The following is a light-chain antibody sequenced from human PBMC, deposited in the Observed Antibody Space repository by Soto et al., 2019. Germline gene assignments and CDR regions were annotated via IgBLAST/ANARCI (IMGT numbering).Light chain of an antibody. CDR3: VLYMGSGISV. J-gene: IGLJ3*02. CDR2: DTN. CDR1: SDSVSSSYY. V-gene: IGLV8-61*01. Sequence: QTVVTQEPSFSVSPGGTFTLPVGLNSDSVSSSYYPSWYQQTPGQAPRTLIYDTNTRSSGVPDRFSGSILGNKAALTITGAQADDESDYYCVLYMGSGISVFGGGTKLTVL.